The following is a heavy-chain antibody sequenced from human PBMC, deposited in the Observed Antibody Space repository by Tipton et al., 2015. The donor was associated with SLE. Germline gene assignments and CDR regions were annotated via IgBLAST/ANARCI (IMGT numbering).Heavy chain of an antibody. CDR3: ARGGGSYYDY. J-gene: IGHJ4*02. D-gene: IGHD1-26*01. Sequence: TLSLTCTVSGGSISGYYWSWIRQPAGTWLEWIGRIYSSGSTIYNPSLKSRVTLSLDMSNNQFSLRVRSVTAADTAVYYCARGGGSYYDYWGQGTLVTVSS. CDR1: GGSISGYY. CDR2: IYSSGST. V-gene: IGHV4-4*07.